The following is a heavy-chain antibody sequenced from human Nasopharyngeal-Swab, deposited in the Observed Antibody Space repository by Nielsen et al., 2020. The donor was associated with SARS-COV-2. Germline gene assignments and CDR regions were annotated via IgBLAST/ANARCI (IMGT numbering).Heavy chain of an antibody. J-gene: IGHJ3*02. CDR3: ARVIRVGTTRDAFDI. CDR1: GFDFSTYG. Sequence: GESLKISCTASGFDFSTYGMNWVRQTPGKGLECISFISESGRSIYYADSVRGRFTISRDNTKNSLYLQMDSLRDDDTAAYYCARVIRVGTTRDAFDIWGQGTRVIVSS. D-gene: IGHD1-26*01. V-gene: IGHV3-48*02. CDR2: ISESGRSI.